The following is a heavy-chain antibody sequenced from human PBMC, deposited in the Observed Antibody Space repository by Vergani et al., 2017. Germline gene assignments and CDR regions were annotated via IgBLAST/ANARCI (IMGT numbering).Heavy chain of an antibody. CDR1: GFSIDDYA. D-gene: IGHD3-10*01. CDR3: AKDIYQYGSGTQSAFDP. Sequence: EVQLVESGGVVVQPGGSLRLSCAASGFSIDDYAMLWVRQAPGMGLEWCSLISWDGGSTYYADSVTGRCTTSRDNSKNSLYLQMNSLKAEYTALYYCAKDIYQYGSGTQSAFDPWGQGTLVTVSS. J-gene: IGHJ5*02. V-gene: IGHV3-43D*03. CDR2: ISWDGGST.